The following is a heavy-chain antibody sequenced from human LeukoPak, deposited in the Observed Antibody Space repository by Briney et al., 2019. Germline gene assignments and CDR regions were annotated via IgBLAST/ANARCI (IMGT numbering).Heavy chain of an antibody. V-gene: IGHV1-58*01. D-gene: IGHD3-22*01. J-gene: IGHJ5*02. Sequence: ASVKVSCKTSGFSFTNSVVQWVRQARGQRLEWIGWVVVGSGNTDYAPKFQERVTITRDISTSTAFMELRGQRSEDTAVYYCAAAFDDNTGYYFPLGWFDPWGQGALVTVSS. CDR3: AAAFDDNTGYYFPLGWFDP. CDR2: VVVGSGNT. CDR1: GFSFTNSV.